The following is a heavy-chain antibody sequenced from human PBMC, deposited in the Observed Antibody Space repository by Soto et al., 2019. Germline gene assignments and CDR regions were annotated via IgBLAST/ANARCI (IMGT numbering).Heavy chain of an antibody. CDR2: IFTSGYT. Sequence: SETLSLTCTVSGDSISSYYWNWIRQPAGKGLEWIGRIFTSGYTKYNPSLKCRVTMSVDTSKNQFSLKLSSVTAADTAVYYCARAPGGYYYFDYWGQGTLVTVSS. V-gene: IGHV4-4*07. J-gene: IGHJ4*02. D-gene: IGHD3-22*01. CDR3: ARAPGGYYYFDY. CDR1: GDSISSYY.